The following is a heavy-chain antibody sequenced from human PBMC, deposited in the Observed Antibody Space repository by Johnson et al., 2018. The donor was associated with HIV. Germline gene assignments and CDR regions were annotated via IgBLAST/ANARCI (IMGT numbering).Heavy chain of an antibody. J-gene: IGHJ3*02. Sequence: EVQLVESGGGVVQPGRSLRLSCAASGFTFDDYAMHWVRQAPGKGLEWVSGISWNSGSIGYADSVKGRFTISRDNAKNSLYLQMNSLRAEDTALYYCAKFRLAAAGVRDAFDIWGQGTMVTVSS. V-gene: IGHV3-9*01. D-gene: IGHD6-13*01. CDR3: AKFRLAAAGVRDAFDI. CDR2: ISWNSGSI. CDR1: GFTFDDYA.